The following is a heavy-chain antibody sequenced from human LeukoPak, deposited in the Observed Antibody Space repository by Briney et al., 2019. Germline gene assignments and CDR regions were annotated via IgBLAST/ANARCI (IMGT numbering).Heavy chain of an antibody. V-gene: IGHV3-74*01. J-gene: IGHJ4*02. D-gene: IGHD3-10*01. CDR1: GFTFSSYS. CDR3: AKSVNYYGSGTYYNTLYFDY. Sequence: GGSLRLSCAASGFTFSSYSMNWVRQAPGKGLEWVSRINSDGSSTSYADSVKGRFTISRDNAKNTLYLQMNSLRAEDTAVYYCAKSVNYYGSGTYYNTLYFDYWGQGTLVTVSS. CDR2: INSDGSST.